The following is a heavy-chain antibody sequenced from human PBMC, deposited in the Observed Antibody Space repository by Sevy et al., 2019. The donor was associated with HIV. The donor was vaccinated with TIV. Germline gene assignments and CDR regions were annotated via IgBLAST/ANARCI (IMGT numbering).Heavy chain of an antibody. CDR2: ISYDGSEK. V-gene: IGHV3-30*04. CDR3: AKWDADRRWFFDY. J-gene: IGHJ4*02. D-gene: IGHD1-26*01. Sequence: GGSLRLSCAASGFTFSSYVMHWVRQAPGKGLEWVAVISYDGSEKYHADSVKGRFTISRDNSKNSLYLQMNSLRAEDTAVYYCAKWDADRRWFFDYWGQGTLVTVSS. CDR1: GFTFSSYV.